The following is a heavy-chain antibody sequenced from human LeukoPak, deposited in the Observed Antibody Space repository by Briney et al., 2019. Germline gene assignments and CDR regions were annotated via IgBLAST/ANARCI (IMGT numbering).Heavy chain of an antibody. CDR3: ARVAHYYDSSGYYSDY. Sequence: PGGSLRLSCTVSGFTVSSNSMSWVRQAPGKGLEWVSFIYSDNTHYADSVKGRFTISRDNAKNSLYLQMNSLRAEDTAVYYCARVAHYYDSSGYYSDYWGQGTLVTVSS. CDR2: IYSDNT. D-gene: IGHD3-22*01. J-gene: IGHJ4*02. V-gene: IGHV3-53*01. CDR1: GFTVSSNS.